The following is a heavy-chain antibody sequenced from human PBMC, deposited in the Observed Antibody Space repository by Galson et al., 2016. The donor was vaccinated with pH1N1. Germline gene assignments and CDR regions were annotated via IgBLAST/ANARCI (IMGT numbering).Heavy chain of an antibody. CDR2: INQDGSVK. V-gene: IGHV3-7*01. CDR1: GFSLSTFW. CDR3: AKAIAQADSY. Sequence: SLRLSCAASGFSLSTFWMTWVRQAPGKGLEWVANINQDGSVKYYLDSVNGRFTISRDNAKNSLYLQMDSLRAEDTAVYYCAKAIAQADSYWGQGTLVTVSS. D-gene: IGHD2-15*01. J-gene: IGHJ4*02.